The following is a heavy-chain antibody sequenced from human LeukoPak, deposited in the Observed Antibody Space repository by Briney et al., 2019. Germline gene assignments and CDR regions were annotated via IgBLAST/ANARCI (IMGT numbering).Heavy chain of an antibody. V-gene: IGHV3-33*06. CDR1: GFTFSNYG. CDR2: IWYDGTNK. J-gene: IGHJ6*03. Sequence: GGSLRLSCAASGFTFSNYGMHWVGQAPGKGLEWVAVIWYDGTNKYYVDSVEGRFTISRDNSKNTLFLQMNSLRAEDTAIYYCAKRGEVANYQYMDVWGKGTTVTVSS. D-gene: IGHD3-16*01. CDR3: AKRGEVANYQYMDV.